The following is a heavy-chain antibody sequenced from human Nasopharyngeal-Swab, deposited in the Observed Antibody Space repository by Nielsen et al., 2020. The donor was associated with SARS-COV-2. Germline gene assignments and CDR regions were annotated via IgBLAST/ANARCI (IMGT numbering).Heavy chain of an antibody. V-gene: IGHV4-34*01. J-gene: IGHJ4*02. D-gene: IGHD5-12*01. CDR2: INHSGIT. CDR3: SSGRVVYGGYDPRTPRHYLNY. Sequence: SQTRSLTGAVAGGSFSDYSWRWIRQSPGKGLESIGEINHSGITNYNPSLKSRVTISVDTAKNHLSLKLTSVTAADTAVYFCSSGRVVYGGYDPRTPRHYLNYWGQGTQVTVSS. CDR1: GGSFSDYS.